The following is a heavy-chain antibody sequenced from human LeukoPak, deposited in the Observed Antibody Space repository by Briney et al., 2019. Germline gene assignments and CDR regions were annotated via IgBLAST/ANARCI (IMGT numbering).Heavy chain of an antibody. D-gene: IGHD6-13*01. V-gene: IGHV1-8*03. CDR3: ARGEQLDPSDY. CDR1: GYTFTSYD. Sequence: ASVKVSCKASGYTFTSYDINWVRQATGQGLEWMGWMNPNSGNTGYAQKFQGRVTITRNTSISTAYMELSSPRSDDTAVYYCARGEQLDPSDYWGQGTLVTVSS. CDR2: MNPNSGNT. J-gene: IGHJ4*02.